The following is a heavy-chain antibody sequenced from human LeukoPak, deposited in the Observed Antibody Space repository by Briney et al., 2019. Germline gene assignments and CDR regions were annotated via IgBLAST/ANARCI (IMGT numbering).Heavy chain of an antibody. J-gene: IGHJ4*02. CDR2: ISGSSDNI. Sequence: GGSLRLSCAASGFTFDDYGMHWVRHAPGKGLERVSGISGSSDNIIYADSVRGRFTISRDNAKNSLYLQMNSLRPEDTALYYCAKRKDGHSPFDYWGQGTLVTVSS. CDR3: AKRKDGHSPFDY. CDR1: GFTFDDYG. V-gene: IGHV3-9*01. D-gene: IGHD5-24*01.